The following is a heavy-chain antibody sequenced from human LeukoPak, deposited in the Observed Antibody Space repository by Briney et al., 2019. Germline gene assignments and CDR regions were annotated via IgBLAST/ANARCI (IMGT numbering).Heavy chain of an antibody. Sequence: PGGSLRLSCAASGFTFSSYGMSWVRQAPGKGLEWVSGISGSGGSTYYADSVKGRFTISRDNSKNTLYLQMNSLRAKDTAVYYCAKFPAAISPDYMDVWGKGTTVTISS. CDR3: AKFPAAISPDYMDV. CDR1: GFTFSSYG. V-gene: IGHV3-23*01. J-gene: IGHJ6*03. D-gene: IGHD5-12*01. CDR2: ISGSGGST.